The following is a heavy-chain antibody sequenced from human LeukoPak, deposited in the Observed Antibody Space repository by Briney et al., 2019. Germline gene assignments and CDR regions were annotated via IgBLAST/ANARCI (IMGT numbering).Heavy chain of an antibody. V-gene: IGHV1-69*13. D-gene: IGHD5-24*01. J-gene: IGHJ4*02. CDR3: ASASGEMATIGEYFDY. CDR1: GGTFSSYA. CDR2: IVPIFGTA. Sequence: SVKVSCKASGGTFSSYAISWVRQAPGQGLEWMGGIVPIFGTANYAQKFQGRVTITADESTSTAYMELSSLRSEDTAVYYCASASGEMATIGEYFDYWGQGTLVTVSS.